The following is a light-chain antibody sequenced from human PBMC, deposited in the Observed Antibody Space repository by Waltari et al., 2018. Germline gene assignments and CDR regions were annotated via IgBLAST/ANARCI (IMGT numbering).Light chain of an antibody. CDR2: DTS. Sequence: EIVLTQSPVTLSLSAGERATLSCGASESVFNYLAWYQQKPGQSPRLLIYDTSKRAYGIPARFSGSGFGTDFTLTITNLEAEDFALYYCQQGSILPLTFGGGTKVEIK. J-gene: IGKJ4*01. CDR3: QQGSILPLT. CDR1: ESVFNY. V-gene: IGKV3-11*01.